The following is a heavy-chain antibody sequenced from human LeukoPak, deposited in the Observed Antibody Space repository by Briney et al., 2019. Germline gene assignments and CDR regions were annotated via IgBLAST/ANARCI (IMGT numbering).Heavy chain of an antibody. J-gene: IGHJ4*02. CDR3: SRDYCSSTSCLFDY. CDR2: INPNSGDT. D-gene: IGHD2-2*01. V-gene: IGHV1-2*06. Sequence: ASVNVSCKASGYTFTGYHMHWVRQAPGQGLEWMGRINPNSGDTNYAQKFQGRVTMTRDTSISTAYMELSRLRSDDTAVYYCSRDYCSSTSCLFDYWGQGTLVTVSS. CDR1: GYTFTGYH.